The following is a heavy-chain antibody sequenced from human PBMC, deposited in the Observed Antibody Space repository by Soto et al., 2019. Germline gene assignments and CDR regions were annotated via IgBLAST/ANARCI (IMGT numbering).Heavy chain of an antibody. V-gene: IGHV4-30-4*01. CDR3: ARDTWTHYFDY. Sequence: SATLSITCTVSGGSISSGDYYWSWIRQPPGKGLEWIGYIYYSGSTYYNPSLKSRVTISVDTSKNQFSLKLSSVTAADTAVYYCARDTWTHYFDYWGQGTLVTVSS. D-gene: IGHD3-16*01. CDR2: IYYSGST. CDR1: GGSISSGDYY. J-gene: IGHJ4*02.